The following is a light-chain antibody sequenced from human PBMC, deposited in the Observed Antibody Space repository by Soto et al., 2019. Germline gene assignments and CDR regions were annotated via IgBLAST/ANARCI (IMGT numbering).Light chain of an antibody. J-gene: IGKJ1*01. CDR1: QSVSSSN. CDR3: QHYGSSPWT. Sequence: EIMLTQSPGTVSLSHGERATLSCRASQSVSSSNLAWYQQKRGQSTRLLIYGASSRATGIPDRFSCSGSGPDFTLTISRLEPEDVAVYFCQHYGSSPWTFGQGTKVDI. V-gene: IGKV3-20*01. CDR2: GAS.